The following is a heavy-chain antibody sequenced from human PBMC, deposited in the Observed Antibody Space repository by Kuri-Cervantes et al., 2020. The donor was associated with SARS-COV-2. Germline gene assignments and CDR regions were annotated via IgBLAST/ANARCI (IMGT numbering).Heavy chain of an antibody. CDR3: ARGRSLVGDYYFDY. J-gene: IGHJ4*02. V-gene: IGHV3-7*01. CDR1: GFTFSSYW. CDR2: IKQDGSEK. D-gene: IGHD2-21*01. Sequence: GESLKISRTASGFTFSSYWMSWVRQAPGKGLEWVANIKQDGSEKYYVDSVKGRFTISRDNAKNSLYLQMNSLRAEDTAVYYCARGRSLVGDYYFDYWGPGTPVTVSS.